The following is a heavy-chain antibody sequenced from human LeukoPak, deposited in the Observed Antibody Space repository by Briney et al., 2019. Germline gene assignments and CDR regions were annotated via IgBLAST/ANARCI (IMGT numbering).Heavy chain of an antibody. CDR3: ARHVVGVGFDY. CDR2: ISTSGSTK. Sequence: GGSLRLSCAASGFTFSSYEMNWVRQAPGKGLEWVSYISTSGSTKYYADSVKGRFTISRDNAKNSLYLQMNSLRAEDTAVYYCARHVVGVGFDYWGQGTLVTVSS. D-gene: IGHD3-22*01. V-gene: IGHV3-48*03. J-gene: IGHJ4*02. CDR1: GFTFSSYE.